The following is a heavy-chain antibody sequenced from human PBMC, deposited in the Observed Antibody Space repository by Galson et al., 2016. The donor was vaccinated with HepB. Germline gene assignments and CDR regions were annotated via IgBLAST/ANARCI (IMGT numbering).Heavy chain of an antibody. CDR3: AKERMTYGYFDY. J-gene: IGHJ4*02. CDR2: ILYDGSSK. V-gene: IGHV3-30*18. Sequence: SLRLSCAASGFTFSSFGMHWVRQAPGKGLEWLAFILYDGSSKYYADSVKGRFTISRDNSRTTLYLQMNSLRAEDTAVYYCAKERMTYGYFDYWGQGSLVTVSS. D-gene: IGHD2-15*01. CDR1: GFTFSSFG.